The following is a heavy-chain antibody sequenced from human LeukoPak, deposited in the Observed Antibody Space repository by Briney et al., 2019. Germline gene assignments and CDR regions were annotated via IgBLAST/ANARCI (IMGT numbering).Heavy chain of an antibody. CDR3: AELGITMIGGV. CDR2: ISGSASST. CDR1: GFTFSNYA. J-gene: IGHJ6*04. V-gene: IGHV3-23*01. D-gene: IGHD3-10*02. Sequence: GGSLRLSCAASGFTFSNYAMSWVRQAPGKGLEWVSAISGSASSTYHADSVKGRFTISRDNSKNTLYLQMNSLRAEDTAVYYCAELGITMIGGVWGKGTTVTISS.